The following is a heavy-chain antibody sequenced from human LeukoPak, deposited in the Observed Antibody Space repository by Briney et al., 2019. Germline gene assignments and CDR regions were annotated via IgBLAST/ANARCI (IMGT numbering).Heavy chain of an antibody. Sequence: TSETLSLACAVYGGSFSGYYWSWIRQPPGKGLEWIGEINHSGSTNYNPSLKSRVTISVDTSKNQFSLKLSSVTAADTAVYYCARGDSSSWRTWGQGTLVTVSS. V-gene: IGHV4-34*01. D-gene: IGHD6-13*01. CDR1: GGSFSGYY. CDR3: ARGDSSSWRT. CDR2: INHSGST. J-gene: IGHJ5*02.